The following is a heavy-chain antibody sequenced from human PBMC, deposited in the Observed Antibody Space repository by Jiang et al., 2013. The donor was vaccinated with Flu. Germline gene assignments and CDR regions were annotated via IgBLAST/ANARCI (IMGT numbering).Heavy chain of an antibody. D-gene: IGHD6-19*01. CDR3: ATSSSGWYDF. V-gene: IGHV3-21*01. CDR2: ISSRGSYF. CDR1: GFTFSTYT. Sequence: QLLESGGGLVKPGESLRLSCAASGFTFSTYTMNWVRQTPGKGLEWVSSISSRGSYFYYTDSVKGRFTVSRDNAKNSLYLQMNSLRAEDTAVYYCATSSSGWYDFWGQGTLVTVSS. J-gene: IGHJ5*01.